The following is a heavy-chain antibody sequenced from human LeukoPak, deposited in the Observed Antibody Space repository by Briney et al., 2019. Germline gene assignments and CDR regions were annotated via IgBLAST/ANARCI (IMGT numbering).Heavy chain of an antibody. CDR1: GYTFTSYY. J-gene: IGHJ3*02. V-gene: IGHV1-46*01. Sequence: ASVKVSCKASGYTFTSYYMHWVRQAPGQGLEWMGIINPSGGSTSYAHKFQGRVTMTRDTSTSTAYMELSSLRSEDTAVYYCARGVPYYDFWSARGQHAFDIWGQGTMVTVSS. D-gene: IGHD3-3*01. CDR2: INPSGGST. CDR3: ARGVPYYDFWSARGQHAFDI.